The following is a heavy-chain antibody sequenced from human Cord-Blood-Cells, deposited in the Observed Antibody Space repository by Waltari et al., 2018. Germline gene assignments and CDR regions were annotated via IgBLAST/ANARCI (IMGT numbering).Heavy chain of an antibody. Sequence: EVQLVESGGGLVQPGGTRSLAGAASGFAVSSYSTSWSGRVPGKGLEWVSYISSSSSTIYYADSVKGRFTISRDNAKNSLYLQMNSLRDEDTAVYYCARGSTTVTTPRDYWGQGTLVTVSS. CDR3: ARGSTTVTTPRDY. J-gene: IGHJ4*02. CDR1: GFAVSSYS. CDR2: ISSSSSTI. D-gene: IGHD4-17*01. V-gene: IGHV3-48*02.